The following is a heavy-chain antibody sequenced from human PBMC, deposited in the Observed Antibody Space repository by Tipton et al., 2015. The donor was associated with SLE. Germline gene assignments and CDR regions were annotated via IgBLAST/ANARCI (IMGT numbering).Heavy chain of an antibody. CDR1: GFPFSSFA. CDR3: ARDGGYCSGGNCVKYFYYYMDV. V-gene: IGHV3-64*01. D-gene: IGHD2-15*01. J-gene: IGHJ6*03. Sequence: SLRLSCAASGFPFSSFAMHWVRQAPGKGLEYVSAISSNGGTTFYANSVRGRFTISRDNSKNTLYLQLGSLRADDMAVYYCARDGGYCSGGNCVKYFYYYMDVWGKGTTVTVSS. CDR2: ISSNGGTT.